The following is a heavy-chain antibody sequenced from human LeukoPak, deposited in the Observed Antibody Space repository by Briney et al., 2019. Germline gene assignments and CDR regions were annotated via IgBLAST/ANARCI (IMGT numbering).Heavy chain of an antibody. CDR2: IIPIFGTA. V-gene: IGHV1-69*13. Sequence: GASVKVSCKASGYTFTTYPMNWVRQAPGQGLEWMGGIIPIFGTANYAQKFQGRVTITADESTSTAYMELSSLRSEDTAVYYCARDDLRRTDYDFWSGSYYFDYWGQGTLVTVSS. J-gene: IGHJ4*02. CDR3: ARDDLRRTDYDFWSGSYYFDY. D-gene: IGHD3-3*01. CDR1: GYTFTTYP.